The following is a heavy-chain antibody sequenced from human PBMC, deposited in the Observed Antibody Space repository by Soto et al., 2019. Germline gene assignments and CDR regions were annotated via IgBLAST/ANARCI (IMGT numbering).Heavy chain of an antibody. D-gene: IGHD6-13*01. V-gene: IGHV5-10-1*01. Sequence: PGGSLKISCKGSGYSFTSYWISWVRQMPGKGLEWMGRIDPSDSYTNYSPSFQGHVTISADKSISTAYLQWSSLKASDTAMYYCARQPLVAAASYYYYGMDVWGQGTTVPV. CDR3: ARQPLVAAASYYYYGMDV. CDR2: IDPSDSYT. CDR1: GYSFTSYW. J-gene: IGHJ6*02.